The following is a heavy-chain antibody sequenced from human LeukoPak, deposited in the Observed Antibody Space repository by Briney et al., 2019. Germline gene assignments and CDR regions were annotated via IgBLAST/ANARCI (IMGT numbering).Heavy chain of an antibody. CDR1: GFTFSSYS. V-gene: IGHV3-21*06. D-gene: IGHD3-22*01. Sequence: PGGSLRLSCAASGFTFSSYSMNWVRQAPGKGLEWVSSISGSSSYIYYADSVKGRFTISRDNAKNSLYLQMNSLRAEDTAVYYCARDSGYYGLAVDYWGQGTLVTVSS. J-gene: IGHJ4*02. CDR3: ARDSGYYGLAVDY. CDR2: ISGSSSYI.